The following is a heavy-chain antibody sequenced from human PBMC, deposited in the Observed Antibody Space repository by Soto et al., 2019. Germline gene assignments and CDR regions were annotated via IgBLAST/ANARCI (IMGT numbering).Heavy chain of an antibody. Sequence: GGSLRLSCAASGFTFSSHTMNWVRQAPGKGLEWISYITSTSSTKNYADSVKGRFTISRDNANNSLYLQMNSLRDEDTAVYYCARRITMVRGPYYYYAMDVWGQGTTVTVS. CDR3: ARRITMVRGPYYYYAMDV. D-gene: IGHD3-10*01. V-gene: IGHV3-48*02. J-gene: IGHJ6*02. CDR2: ITSTSSTK. CDR1: GFTFSSHT.